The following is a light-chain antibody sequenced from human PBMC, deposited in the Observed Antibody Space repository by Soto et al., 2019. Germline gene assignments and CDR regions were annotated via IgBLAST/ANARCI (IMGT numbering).Light chain of an antibody. CDR3: ATWDDSLNDYV. J-gene: IGLJ1*01. Sequence: QSVLTQPPSASGTPGQRVTISCSGSSSNIGSNFVYWYQQLPGTAPKLLIFKNNQRPSGVPDRFSGSKSGTSASLAISGLRSGDEADYYCATWDDSLNDYVFATGTKLNVL. CDR2: KNN. V-gene: IGLV1-47*01. CDR1: SSNIGSNF.